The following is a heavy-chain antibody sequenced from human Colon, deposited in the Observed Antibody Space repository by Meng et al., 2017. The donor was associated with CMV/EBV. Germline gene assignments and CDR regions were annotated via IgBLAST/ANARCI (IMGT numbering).Heavy chain of an antibody. Sequence: ASVKVSCKAAGYIFTTFGITWVRQAPGQGPEWMGWISPYSGHTNSAPKLQGRITLTTDTSTSNAYMDLRSLTSDDTAVYYCVRALNDASGQFRDYWGQGTLVTVSS. CDR2: ISPYSGHT. CDR3: VRALNDASGQFRDY. D-gene: IGHD3-3*01. J-gene: IGHJ4*02. CDR1: GYIFTTFG. V-gene: IGHV1-18*01.